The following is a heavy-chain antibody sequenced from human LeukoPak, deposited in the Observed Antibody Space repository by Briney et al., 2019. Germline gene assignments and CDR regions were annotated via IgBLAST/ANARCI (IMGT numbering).Heavy chain of an antibody. CDR3: ARRASGSYYPFDY. CDR2: IYYSGNT. CDR1: GGSISTGSYY. Sequence: SETLSLTCTVSGGSISTGSYYWGWIRQPPAKGLEWIGTIYYSGNTYYNPSLKSRVTMSVDTSKNQFSLKLNSVTAADTAVYYCARRASGSYYPFDYWGQGTLVTVSS. V-gene: IGHV4-39*01. D-gene: IGHD1-26*01. J-gene: IGHJ4*02.